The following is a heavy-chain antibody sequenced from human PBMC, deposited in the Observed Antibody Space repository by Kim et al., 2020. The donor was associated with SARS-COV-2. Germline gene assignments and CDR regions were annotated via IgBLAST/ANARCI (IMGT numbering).Heavy chain of an antibody. D-gene: IGHD1-26*01. CDR2: IVVGSGNT. J-gene: IGHJ3*02. V-gene: IGHV1-58*01. Sequence: SVKVSCKASGFTFTSSAVQWVRQARGQRLEWIGWIVVGSGNTNYAQKFQERVTITRDMSTSTAYMELSSLRSEDTAVYYCAAEAWWGIVGARRGAFDIWGQGTMVTVSS. CDR3: AAEAWWGIVGARRGAFDI. CDR1: GFTFTSSA.